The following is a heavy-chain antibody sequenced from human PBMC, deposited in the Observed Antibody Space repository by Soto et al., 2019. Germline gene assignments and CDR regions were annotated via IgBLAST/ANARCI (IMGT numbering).Heavy chain of an antibody. CDR1: GGSISSGDYY. CDR2: IYYSRNT. Sequence: QVQLQESGPGLVKPSQTLSLTCTVSGGSISSGDYYWSWIRQPPGKGLEWIGYIYYSRNTYYNPSLKTRVTISIDTSKNQFSLKLSSVTAADTAVYYCARELSPGDYDSSGPVGGWGQGTLVTVSS. V-gene: IGHV4-30-4*01. CDR3: ARELSPGDYDSSGPVGG. D-gene: IGHD3-22*01. J-gene: IGHJ4*02.